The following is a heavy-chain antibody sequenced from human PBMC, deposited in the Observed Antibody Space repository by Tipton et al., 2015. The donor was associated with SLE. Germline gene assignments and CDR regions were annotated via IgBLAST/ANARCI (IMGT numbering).Heavy chain of an antibody. J-gene: IGHJ2*01. CDR3: AKKGLMDWYFDL. CDR2: IYTSGST. D-gene: IGHD2-8*01. CDR1: GGSISSGSYY. V-gene: IGHV4-61*09. Sequence: TLSLTCTVSGGSISSGSYYWSWIRQPAGKGLEWIGHIYTSGSTNYNPSLKSRVTISVDTSKNQFSLKLSSVTAADTAVYYCAKKGLMDWYFDLWGRGTLVTVSS.